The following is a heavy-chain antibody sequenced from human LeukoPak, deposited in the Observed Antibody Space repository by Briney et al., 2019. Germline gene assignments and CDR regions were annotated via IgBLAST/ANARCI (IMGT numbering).Heavy chain of an antibody. V-gene: IGHV3-33*01. CDR1: GFTFSSYG. J-gene: IGHJ6*02. CDR2: IWYDGSNK. Sequence: GGSLRLSCAASGFTFSSYGMHWVRQAPGKGLEWVAVIWYDGSNKYYADSVKGRFTISRDNSKNTLYLQMNSLRAEDTAVYYCARDRIQRGYSGYDLRYYYGMDVWGQGTTVTVSS. D-gene: IGHD5-12*01. CDR3: ARDRIQRGYSGYDLRYYYGMDV.